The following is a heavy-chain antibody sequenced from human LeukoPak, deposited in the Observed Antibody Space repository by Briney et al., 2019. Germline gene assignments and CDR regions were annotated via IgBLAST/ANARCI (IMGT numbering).Heavy chain of an antibody. CDR2: IYYSGCT. CDR3: ARHRTTVTTALI. J-gene: IGHJ4*02. Sequence: SETLSLTCTVSGGSISSSSYYWGWIRQPPGKGLEWIGSIYYSGCTYYKPSLKSRVTISVDTSKNQFSLKLSSVTAADTAVYYCARHRTTVTTALIWGQGTLVTVSS. CDR1: GGSISSSSYY. D-gene: IGHD4-17*01. V-gene: IGHV4-39*01.